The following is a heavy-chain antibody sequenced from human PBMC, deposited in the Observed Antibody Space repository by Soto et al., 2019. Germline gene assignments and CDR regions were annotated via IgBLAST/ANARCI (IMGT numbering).Heavy chain of an antibody. V-gene: IGHV1-3*01. CDR1: GYTFTAYP. J-gene: IGHJ4*02. D-gene: IGHD3-10*01. CDR2: INVANGDT. Sequence: ASVKVSCKASGYTFTAYPMHWARQAPGQRLEWMGWINVANGDTGYSQKFQGRVTVTRDTSASTVYMELSSLTSEDTVLYYCARKDYYGAGIYSFDHGGQGTLVTVSS. CDR3: ARKDYYGAGIYSFDH.